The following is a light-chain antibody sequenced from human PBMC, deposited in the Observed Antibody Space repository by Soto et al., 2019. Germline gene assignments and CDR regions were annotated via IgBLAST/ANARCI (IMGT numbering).Light chain of an antibody. CDR1: SGYSTYI. CDR3: ETWDSNTFVV. CDR2: VERSGSY. V-gene: IGLV4-60*03. J-gene: IGLJ2*01. Sequence: QPVLTQSSSASASLGSSVKLTCTLSSGYSTYIIAWHQQQPGKAPRYLMKVERSGSYNKGSGVPDRFSGSSSGADRYLTISNLQSEDEADYYCETWDSNTFVVFGGGTQLTV.